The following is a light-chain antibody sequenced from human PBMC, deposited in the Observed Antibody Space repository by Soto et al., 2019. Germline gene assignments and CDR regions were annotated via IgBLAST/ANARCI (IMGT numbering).Light chain of an antibody. CDR2: EAS. J-gene: IGLJ1*01. CDR3: SSYSRSSFYV. V-gene: IGLV2-14*01. Sequence: ALTQPASVSGSPGQSITISCTGTSSDVGGYIYVSWYQQHPGKAPKLMIYEASNRPSGVSNRFSGSKSGNTASLTISGLQAEDEADYYCSSYSRSSFYVFGTGTKVTVL. CDR1: SSDVGGYIY.